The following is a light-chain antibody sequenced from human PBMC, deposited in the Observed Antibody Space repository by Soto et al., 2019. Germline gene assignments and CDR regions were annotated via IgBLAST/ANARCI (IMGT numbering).Light chain of an antibody. Sequence: QSVLTQPRSVSGSPGQSVTISCTGTNSDVDHYNYVSWYQQHPGKAPKLIIFDVDKRPSGVPDRFSGSKSGNTASLTISGLQAEDEADYYCCSYAGSSWIFGGGTKLTVL. CDR3: CSYAGSSWI. V-gene: IGLV2-11*01. J-gene: IGLJ2*01. CDR1: NSDVDHYNY. CDR2: DVD.